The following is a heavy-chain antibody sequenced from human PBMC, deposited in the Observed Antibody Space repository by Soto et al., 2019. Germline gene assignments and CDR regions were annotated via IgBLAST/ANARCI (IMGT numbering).Heavy chain of an antibody. CDR3: ARGRRYLQLGVYYYYGMDV. J-gene: IGHJ6*02. V-gene: IGHV4-39*02. CDR2: IYYSGST. Sequence: PSETLALTCTVSGGSVSNSNYYWGWIRQPPGRGLEWIGSIYYSGSTSYNLSLKSRVTLSVDTSKNHFSLKLSSVTAADTAVYYCARGRRYLQLGVYYYYGMDVWGQGTTVTVSS. CDR1: GGSVSNSNYY. D-gene: IGHD1-1*01.